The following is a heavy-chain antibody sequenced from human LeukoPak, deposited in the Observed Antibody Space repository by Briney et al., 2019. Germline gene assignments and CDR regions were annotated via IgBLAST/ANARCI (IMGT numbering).Heavy chain of an antibody. CDR2: IDRDGRVQ. J-gene: IGHJ6*02. CDR3: VRFGYCSGGHCNRPPHFYYAMDV. Sequence: GGSLRLSCTASGFTTHYWLNWARPSPGKGLEWVANIDRDGRVQHYFDSVEGRFTISRDNAKNSLYLQMDSLRVEDTALYYCVRFGYCSGGHCNRPPHFYYAMDVWGQGATVTVSS. V-gene: IGHV3-7*03. CDR1: GFTTHYW. D-gene: IGHD2-15*01.